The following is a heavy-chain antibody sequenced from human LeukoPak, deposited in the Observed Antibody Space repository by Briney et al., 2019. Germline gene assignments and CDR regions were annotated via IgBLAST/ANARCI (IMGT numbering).Heavy chain of an antibody. Sequence: QSGGSLRLPCIASGFTFSSYGMHWVREAPGQGLEWVAFISYNGDNAYYTDSVKGRFTISRDSSKNTLYLQMNSLRGEDTAIYYCAKELGHTLPFDCWGQGTLVTVPS. CDR3: AKELGHTLPFDC. J-gene: IGHJ4*02. D-gene: IGHD2-2*02. CDR1: GFTFSSYG. V-gene: IGHV3-30*18. CDR2: ISYNGDNA.